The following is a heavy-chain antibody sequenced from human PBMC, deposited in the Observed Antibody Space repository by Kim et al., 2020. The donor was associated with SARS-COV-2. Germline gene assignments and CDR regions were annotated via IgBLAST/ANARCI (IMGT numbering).Heavy chain of an antibody. CDR3: ARLSFYSNYVGAFDI. Sequence: PSLKSRVTISVDTSKRQFSLKLSSVTAADTAVYYCARLSFYSNYVGAFDIWGQGTMVTVSS. J-gene: IGHJ3*02. D-gene: IGHD4-4*01. V-gene: IGHV4-39*01.